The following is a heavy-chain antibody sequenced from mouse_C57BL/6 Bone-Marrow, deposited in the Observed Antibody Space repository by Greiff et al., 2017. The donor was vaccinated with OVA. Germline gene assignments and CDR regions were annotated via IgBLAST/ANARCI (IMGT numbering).Heavy chain of an antibody. J-gene: IGHJ4*01. V-gene: IGHV1-53*01. CDR2: INPSNGGT. CDR3: ARIYYDYDDVPYYYAMDY. Sequence: QVQLQQPGPELVKPGASVKLSCKASGCTFTSYWMHWVKQRPGQGLEWIGNINPSNGGTNYNEKFKSKATLTVDKSSSTAYMQLSSLTSEYSPVDYCARIYYDYDDVPYYYAMDYWGQGTSVTVSS. D-gene: IGHD2-4*01. CDR1: GCTFTSYW.